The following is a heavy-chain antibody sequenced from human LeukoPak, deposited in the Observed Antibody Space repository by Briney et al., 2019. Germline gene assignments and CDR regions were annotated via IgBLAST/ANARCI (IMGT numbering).Heavy chain of an antibody. CDR2: INHSGST. CDR3: ARLCGVPAATHYYYYMDV. V-gene: IGHV4-34*01. CDR1: GGSFSGYY. D-gene: IGHD2-2*01. Sequence: SETLSLTCAIYGGSFSGYYWSWIRQPPGKGLEWIGEINHSGSTNYNPSLKSRVTISVDTSKNQFSLKLSSVTAADTAVYYCARLCGVPAATHYYYYMDVWGKGTTVTISS. J-gene: IGHJ6*03.